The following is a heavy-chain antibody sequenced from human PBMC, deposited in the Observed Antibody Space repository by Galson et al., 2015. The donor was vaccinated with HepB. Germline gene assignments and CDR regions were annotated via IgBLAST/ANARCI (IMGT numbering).Heavy chain of an antibody. J-gene: IGHJ5*02. Sequence: ETLSLTCTVSGGSISSYYWSWIRQPPGKGLEWIGYIYYSGSTNYNPSLKSRVTISVDTSKNQFSLKLSSVTAADTAVYYCARGGPMVRGSWEYGYNNWFDPWGQGTLVTVSS. CDR3: ARGGPMVRGSWEYGYNNWFDP. D-gene: IGHD3-10*01. V-gene: IGHV4-59*01. CDR1: GGSISSYY. CDR2: IYYSGST.